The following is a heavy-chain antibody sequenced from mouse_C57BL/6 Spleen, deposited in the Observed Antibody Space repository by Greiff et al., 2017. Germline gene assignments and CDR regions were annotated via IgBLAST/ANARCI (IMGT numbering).Heavy chain of an antibody. CDR3: ARHPLHYYGSREREVYFDY. CDR2: ISGGGGNT. CDR1: GFTFSSYT. V-gene: IGHV5-9*01. J-gene: IGHJ2*01. Sequence: EVKLMESGGGLVKPGGSLKLSCAASGFTFSSYTMSWVRQTPETRLEWVATISGGGGNTYYPDSVQGRFTISIDNAKNTLYLQISSLRSEDTACYYCARHPLHYYGSREREVYFDYWGQGTTLTFSS. D-gene: IGHD1-1*01.